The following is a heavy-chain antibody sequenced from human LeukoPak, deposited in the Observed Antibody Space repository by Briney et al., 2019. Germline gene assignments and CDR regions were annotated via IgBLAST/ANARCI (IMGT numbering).Heavy chain of an antibody. CDR1: GYSISSGYY. J-gene: IGHJ4*02. CDR3: ARHEDPWGYFDY. V-gene: IGHV4-38-2*01. Sequence: PSETLSLTCAVSGYSISSGYYWGWIRQPPGKGLEWIGSIYHSGSTYYNPSLESRVTISVDTSKNQFSLKLSSVTAADTAVYYCARHEDPWGYFDYWGQGTLVTVSS. CDR2: IYHSGST. D-gene: IGHD3-16*01.